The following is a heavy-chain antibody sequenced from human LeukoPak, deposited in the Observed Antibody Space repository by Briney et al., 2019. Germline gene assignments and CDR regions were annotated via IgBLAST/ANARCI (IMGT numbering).Heavy chain of an antibody. D-gene: IGHD3-10*01. CDR3: ARTPDGADY. J-gene: IGHJ4*02. CDR1: GFTFNNYW. Sequence: GGSLRLSCAASGFTFNNYWMTWFRQAPGKGLEWVANIKQDGTEICYVDSVRGRFIISRDNAENSLYLQMNSLRVEDTAVYYCARTPDGADYWGQGTLVTVSS. V-gene: IGHV3-7*01. CDR2: IKQDGTEI.